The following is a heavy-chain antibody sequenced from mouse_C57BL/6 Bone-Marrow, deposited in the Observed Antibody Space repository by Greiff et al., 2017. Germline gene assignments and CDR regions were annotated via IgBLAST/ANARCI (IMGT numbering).Heavy chain of an antibody. V-gene: IGHV14-2*01. J-gene: IGHJ2*01. D-gene: IGHD1-1*01. CDR1: GFNINDYY. CDR3: TRTLIYYGTNY. Sequence: VQLQQSGAELVKPGASVKLSCTASGFNINDYYLHWVKQRTEQGLEWIGRIDPEGGETKYAQKFQDKAPITEDTSSNTAYQQLSSLTAEDTAFYYCTRTLIYYGTNYWGQGTTLTVSS. CDR2: IDPEGGET.